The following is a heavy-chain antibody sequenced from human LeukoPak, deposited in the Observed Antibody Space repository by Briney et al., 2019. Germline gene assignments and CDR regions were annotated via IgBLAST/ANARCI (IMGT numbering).Heavy chain of an antibody. D-gene: IGHD3-22*01. V-gene: IGHV4-4*07. Sequence: SETLSLTCTVSGAHISNYYWTWVRQSAAQGLEWIGVLHASESTIYNPALKTRAPMSIHTSNDQLSLTLTSVTAAVSAVYYCASISSGAAFAVWGQGTVVTVSS. CDR1: GAHISNYY. J-gene: IGHJ3*01. CDR2: LHASEST. CDR3: ASISSGAAFAV.